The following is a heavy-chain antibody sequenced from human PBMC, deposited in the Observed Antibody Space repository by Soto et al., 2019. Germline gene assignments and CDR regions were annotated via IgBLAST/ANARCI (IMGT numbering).Heavy chain of an antibody. CDR2: IYYAGTT. V-gene: IGHV4-59*08. Sequence: QVQLQESGPGLVKPSETLLLTCTVSGGSINNYYWSWIRQPPGKGLEFIGYIYYAGTTTYNPSLKSRVTISVDTSKNQFSLKLSYATAADSAVYYCARLGGYYQALDSWGQGTLLTVSS. CDR3: ARLGGYYQALDS. J-gene: IGHJ4*02. CDR1: GGSINNYY. D-gene: IGHD3-22*01.